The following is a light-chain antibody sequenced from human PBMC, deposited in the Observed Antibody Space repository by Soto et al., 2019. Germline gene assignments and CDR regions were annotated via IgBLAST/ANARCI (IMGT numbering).Light chain of an antibody. CDR2: RNN. Sequence: QPVLTQPPSASGTPGQRVTISCSGSNSDIGSNYVYWYQQLPGTAPKLLIYRNNQRPSGVPDRFSVSQSDTSASLAISGLRPEDEADYYCAAWDDSLSFYVFGTGTKLTVL. V-gene: IGLV1-47*01. CDR3: AAWDDSLSFYV. J-gene: IGLJ1*01. CDR1: NSDIGSNY.